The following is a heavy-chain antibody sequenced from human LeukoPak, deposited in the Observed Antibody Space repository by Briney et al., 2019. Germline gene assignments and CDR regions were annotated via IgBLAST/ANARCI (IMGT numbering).Heavy chain of an antibody. J-gene: IGHJ4*02. CDR1: GFTFSSYA. V-gene: IGHV3-30*04. CDR2: ISYDGSNR. CDR3: ARDHYSSGSY. D-gene: IGHD6-19*01. Sequence: GRSLRLSCAASGFTFSSYAMHWVRQAPGKGLEWVAVISYDGSNRYYADSVKGRFTISRDNSKNTLYLQMNSLRAEDTAVYYCARDHYSSGSYWGQGTLVTVSS.